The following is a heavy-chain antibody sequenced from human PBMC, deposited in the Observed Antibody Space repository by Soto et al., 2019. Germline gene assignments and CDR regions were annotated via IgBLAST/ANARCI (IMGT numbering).Heavy chain of an antibody. Sequence: ASVKVSCKASGYTFTSYDINWVRQATGQGLEWMGWMNPNSGNTGYAQKFQGRVTMTRNTSISTAYMELSSLRSEDTAVYYCAREVVGYCKGGSCYPFDYCGQGTLVTVS. D-gene: IGHD2-15*01. CDR1: GYTFTSYD. V-gene: IGHV1-8*01. CDR3: AREVVGYCKGGSCYPFDY. J-gene: IGHJ4*02. CDR2: MNPNSGNT.